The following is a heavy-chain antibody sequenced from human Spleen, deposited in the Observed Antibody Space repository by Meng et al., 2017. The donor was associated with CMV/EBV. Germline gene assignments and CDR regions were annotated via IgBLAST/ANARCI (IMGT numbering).Heavy chain of an antibody. J-gene: IGHJ6*02. CDR3: ASAPLGYCSSTSCYSSSGYYYYGMDV. D-gene: IGHD2-2*02. Sequence: VRHATGHGLEWIGAIIPTFGTAKYGQKFQGRVTITTAESTSTAYMELSSLRSEDTAVYYCASAPLGYCSSTSCYSSSGYYYYGMDVWGQGTTVTVSS. CDR2: IIPTFGTA. V-gene: IGHV1-69*05.